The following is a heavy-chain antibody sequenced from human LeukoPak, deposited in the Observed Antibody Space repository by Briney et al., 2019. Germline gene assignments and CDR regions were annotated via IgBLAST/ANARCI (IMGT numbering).Heavy chain of an antibody. V-gene: IGHV4-34*01. CDR2: INHSGST. Sequence: SETLSLTCAVYGGSFSGYYWSWIRQPPGKGLEWIGEINHSGSTSYNPSLKSRVTISVDTSKNQFSLKLSSVTAADTAVYYCARLPRWGSGSYYNNNWFDPWGQGTLVTVSS. CDR3: ARLPRWGSGSYYNNNWFDP. CDR1: GGSFSGYY. J-gene: IGHJ5*02. D-gene: IGHD3-10*01.